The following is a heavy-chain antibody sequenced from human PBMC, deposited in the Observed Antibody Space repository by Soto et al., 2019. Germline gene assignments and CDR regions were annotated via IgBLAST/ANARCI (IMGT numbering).Heavy chain of an antibody. CDR3: AREGGELVPAAMGHYYYYMDV. Sequence: GGSLRLSCAASGFTFSSYSMNWVRQAPGKGLEWVSYISSSSSTIYYADSVKGRLTISRDNAKNSLYLQMNSLRAEDTAVYYCAREGGELVPAAMGHYYYYMDVWGKGTTVTVSS. D-gene: IGHD2-2*01. V-gene: IGHV3-48*01. J-gene: IGHJ6*03. CDR2: ISSSSSTI. CDR1: GFTFSSYS.